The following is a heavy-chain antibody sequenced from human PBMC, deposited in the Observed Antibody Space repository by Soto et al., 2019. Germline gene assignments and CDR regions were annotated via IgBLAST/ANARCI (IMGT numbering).Heavy chain of an antibody. CDR3: ARDLHGAFTTMVY. V-gene: IGHV1-46*01. CDR2: INPNGYTS. Sequence: QVQMVQSGAEGKKPGASVKLSCKASGYTFMNYYIHWVRQAPVQGLEWMGIINPNGYTSTLAQKFQGRLTVTSDTSTSTVYMEFGSLSSKDTAVYYCARDLHGAFTTMVYWGQGSLVTGSS. D-gene: IGHD3-10*01. J-gene: IGHJ4*02. CDR1: GYTFMNYY.